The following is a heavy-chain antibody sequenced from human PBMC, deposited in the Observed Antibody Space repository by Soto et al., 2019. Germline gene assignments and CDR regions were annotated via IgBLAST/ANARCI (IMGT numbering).Heavy chain of an antibody. Sequence: GGSLRLSCAASGFTFSSYGMHWVRQAPGKGLEWVAVISYDGSNKYYADSVKGRFTISRDNSKNTLYLQMNSLRAEETAVYYCAKDQYYYDSSGYILDYWGQGTLVTVSS. CDR1: GFTFSSYG. J-gene: IGHJ4*02. V-gene: IGHV3-30*18. CDR3: AKDQYYYDSSGYILDY. CDR2: ISYDGSNK. D-gene: IGHD3-22*01.